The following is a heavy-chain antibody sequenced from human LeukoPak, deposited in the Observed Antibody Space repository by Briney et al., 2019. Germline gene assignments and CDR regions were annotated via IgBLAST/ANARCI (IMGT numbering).Heavy chain of an antibody. J-gene: IGHJ3*02. CDR2: ISGSGGST. CDR3: AKDRTYYYGSGRGTAFGI. V-gene: IGHV3-23*01. D-gene: IGHD3-10*01. CDR1: GFTFSSYA. Sequence: GGSLRLPCAASGFTFSSYAMSWVRQAPGKGLEWVSAISGSGGSTYYADSVKGRFTISRDNSKNTLYLQMNSLRAEDTAVYYCAKDRTYYYGSGRGTAFGIWGQGTMVTVSS.